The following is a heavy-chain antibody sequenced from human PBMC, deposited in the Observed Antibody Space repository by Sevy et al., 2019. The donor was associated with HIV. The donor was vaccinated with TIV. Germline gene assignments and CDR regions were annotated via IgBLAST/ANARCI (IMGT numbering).Heavy chain of an antibody. CDR3: ARVSSSSWIDYYGMDV. Sequence: ASVKVSCKASGGTFSSYAISWVRQAPGQGLEWMGGIIPIFGTANCAQKFQGRVTITADESTSTAYMELSSLRSEDTAVYYCARVSSSSWIDYYGMDVWGQGTTVTVSS. J-gene: IGHJ6*02. CDR1: GGTFSSYA. D-gene: IGHD6-13*01. CDR2: IIPIFGTA. V-gene: IGHV1-69*13.